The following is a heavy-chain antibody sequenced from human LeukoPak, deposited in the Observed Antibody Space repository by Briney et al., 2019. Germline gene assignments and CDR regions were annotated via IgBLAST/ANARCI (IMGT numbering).Heavy chain of an antibody. J-gene: IGHJ6*02. CDR2: ISSSSSTI. V-gene: IGHV3-48*04. CDR3: ARDIRTMIVVVITPDGMDV. Sequence: PGGSLRLSCAASGFTFSSYSMNWVRQAPGKGLEWVSYISSSSSTIYYADSVKGRFTISRDNAKNSLYLQMNSLRAEDTAVYYCARDIRTMIVVVITPDGMDVWGQGTTVTVSS. CDR1: GFTFSSYS. D-gene: IGHD3-22*01.